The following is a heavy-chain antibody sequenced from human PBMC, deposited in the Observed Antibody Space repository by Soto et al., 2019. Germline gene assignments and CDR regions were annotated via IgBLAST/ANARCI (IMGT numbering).Heavy chain of an antibody. Sequence: QVQLVESGGGVVQPGRSLRLSCAASGFPFTTYGMHWVREGPGKGLEWVAVISYDGSNKYYADSAKGRFTISRDHYKNPLYLQMNSLRPEDPALQYCVGGQYYFYYLGQGTLVTVSS. V-gene: IGHV3-30*03. CDR1: GFPFTTYG. CDR2: ISYDGSNK. J-gene: IGHJ4*02. D-gene: IGHD3-10*01. CDR3: VGGQYYFYY.